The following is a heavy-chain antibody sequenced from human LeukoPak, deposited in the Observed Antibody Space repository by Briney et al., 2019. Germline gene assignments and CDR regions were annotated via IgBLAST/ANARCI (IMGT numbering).Heavy chain of an antibody. V-gene: IGHV3-21*01. J-gene: IGHJ4*02. CDR1: GFTFSSYS. Sequence: GGSLRLSCAASGFTFSSYSMNWVRQAPGKGLEWVSSISSSSSYIYYADSVKGRFTISRDNAKNSLYLQMNSLRAEDTAVYYCARGSGGYGVDFDYWGQGTLVTVSS. CDR3: ARGSGGYGVDFDY. CDR2: ISSSSSYI. D-gene: IGHD5-12*01.